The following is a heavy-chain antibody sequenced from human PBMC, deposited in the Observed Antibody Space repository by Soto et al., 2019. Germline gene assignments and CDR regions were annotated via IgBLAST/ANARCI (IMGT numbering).Heavy chain of an antibody. CDR2: IYTSGST. CDR1: GGSISSYY. D-gene: IGHD6-19*01. J-gene: IGHJ6*02. V-gene: IGHV4-4*07. Sequence: SETLSLTCTVSGGSISSYYWSWIRQPAGKGLEWIGRIYTSGSTNYNPSLKSRVTMSVDTSKNQFSLKLSSVTAAGTAVYYCARDQRNGWYMNYYYGMDVWGQGTTVTVSS. CDR3: ARDQRNGWYMNYYYGMDV.